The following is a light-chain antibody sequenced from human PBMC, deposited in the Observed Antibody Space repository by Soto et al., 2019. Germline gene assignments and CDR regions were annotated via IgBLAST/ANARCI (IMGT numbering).Light chain of an antibody. V-gene: IGKV1-17*03. CDR1: QDISRF. CDR3: LQHNSYPFT. Sequence: DVQMTQSPSAMSASVGDRVTITCRASQDISRFVAWFQQKPGKAPERLIYDTSSLQPGVPSRFSGSGSGTEFTLAISGLQPEDFATYYCLQHNSYPFTFGPGTKVDIK. CDR2: DTS. J-gene: IGKJ3*01.